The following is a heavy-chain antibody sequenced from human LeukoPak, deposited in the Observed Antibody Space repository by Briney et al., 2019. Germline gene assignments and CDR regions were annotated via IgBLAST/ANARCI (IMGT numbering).Heavy chain of an antibody. CDR3: ARATGEIDYYYYYYMDV. Sequence: GGSLRLSCAASGFTFSSYWMHWVRQAPGKGLEWVSVIYSGGSTYYADSVKGRFTISRDNSKNTLHLQMNSLRAEDTAVYYCARATGEIDYYYYYYMDVWGKGTTITISS. D-gene: IGHD3-16*01. CDR2: IYSGGST. J-gene: IGHJ6*03. V-gene: IGHV3-53*01. CDR1: GFTFSSYW.